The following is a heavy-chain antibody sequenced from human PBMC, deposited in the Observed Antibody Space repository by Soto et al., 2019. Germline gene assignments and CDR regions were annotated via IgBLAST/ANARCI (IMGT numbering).Heavy chain of an antibody. V-gene: IGHV5-51*01. J-gene: IGHJ6*03. Sequence: GESLKISRKGSGYSFTSYWIGWVRQMPGKGLEWMGIIYPGDSDTRYSPSFQGQVTISADKSISTAYLQWSSLKASDTAMYYCARVVVAGFYYMDVRGKGTTVTVSS. CDR3: ARVVVAGFYYMDV. CDR2: IYPGDSDT. CDR1: GYSFTSYW. D-gene: IGHD2-15*01.